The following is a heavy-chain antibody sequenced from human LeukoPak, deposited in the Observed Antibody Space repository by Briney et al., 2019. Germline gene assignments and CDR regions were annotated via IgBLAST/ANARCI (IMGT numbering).Heavy chain of an antibody. CDR2: LSYSGTT. V-gene: IGHV4-59*01. J-gene: IGHJ4*02. Sequence: KPSETLSLTCTVSGDSIRAYYWSWFRQPPGKGLEWIGYLSYSGTTNYNPSLESRVTISEDTSKQVFSLHLNSVTAADTAVYYCARGKGSGTFLNVFAYWGQGTLVTVSS. CDR3: ARGKGSGTFLNVFAY. CDR1: GDSIRAYY. D-gene: IGHD1-7*01.